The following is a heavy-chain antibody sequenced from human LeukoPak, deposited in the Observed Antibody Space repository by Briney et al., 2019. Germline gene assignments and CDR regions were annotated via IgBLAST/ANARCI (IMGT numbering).Heavy chain of an antibody. V-gene: IGHV1-46*01. CDR1: GYTFTSYY. D-gene: IGHD3-22*01. J-gene: IGHJ4*02. CDR3: ARDPSYYYDSSGLYDY. CDR2: INPSGGST. Sequence: GASVKVSCKASGYTFTSYYMHWVRQAPGQGLEWMGIINPSGGSTSYAQKFQGRVTMTRDMSTSTVYMELSSLSSEDTAVYYCARDPSYYYDSSGLYDYWGQGTLVTVSS.